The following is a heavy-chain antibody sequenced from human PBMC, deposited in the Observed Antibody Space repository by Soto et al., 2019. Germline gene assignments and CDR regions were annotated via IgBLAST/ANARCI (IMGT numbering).Heavy chain of an antibody. D-gene: IGHD1-7*01. V-gene: IGHV3-48*02. CDR2: ISSSSSTI. CDR3: ARAPPEEDLELVQVALNYFDY. J-gene: IGHJ4*02. CDR1: GFTFSSYS. Sequence: GGSLRLSCAASGFTFSSYSMNWVHQAPGKGLEWVSYISSSSSTIYYADSVKGRFTISRDNAKNSLYLQMNSLRDEDTAVYYCARAPPEEDLELVQVALNYFDYWGQGTLVTVSS.